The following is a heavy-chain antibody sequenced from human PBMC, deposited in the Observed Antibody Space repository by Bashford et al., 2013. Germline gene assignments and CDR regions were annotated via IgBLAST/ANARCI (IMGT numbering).Heavy chain of an antibody. D-gene: IGHD3-22*01. Sequence: ASVKVSCKASGYTFTGYYMHWVRQAPGQGLEWMGWINPNSGGTNYAQKFQGRVTMTRDTSISTAYMELSRLRSDDTAVYYCARGKEFYYYDSSGYRLGLDYWGQGTLVTVSS. CDR2: INPNSGGT. J-gene: IGHJ4*02. V-gene: IGHV1-2*02. CDR3: ARGKEFYYYDSSGYRLGLDY. CDR1: GYTFTGYY.